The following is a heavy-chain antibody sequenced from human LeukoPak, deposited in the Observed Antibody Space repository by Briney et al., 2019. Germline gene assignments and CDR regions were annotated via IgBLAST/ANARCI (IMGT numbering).Heavy chain of an antibody. CDR2: IYISGST. J-gene: IGHJ4*02. CDR3: AKVFPDSSGYLN. Sequence: SETLSLTCTVSGGSISSGSYYWSWIRQPAGKGLEWIGRIYISGSTNYNPSLKSRVTISVDTSKNQFSLNLTSVTAADTALYYCAKVFPDSSGYLNWGQGTLVTVSS. CDR1: GGSISSGSYY. V-gene: IGHV4-61*02. D-gene: IGHD3-22*01.